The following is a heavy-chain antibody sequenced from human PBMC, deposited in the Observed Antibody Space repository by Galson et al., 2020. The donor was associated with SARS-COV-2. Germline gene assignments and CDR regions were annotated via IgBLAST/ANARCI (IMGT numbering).Heavy chain of an antibody. CDR1: GFTFSSYG. D-gene: IGHD2-2*01. V-gene: IGHV3-30*18. CDR2: ISYDGSNK. Sequence: GESLKISCAASGFTFSSYGMHWVRQAPGKGLEWVAVISYDGSNKYYADSVKGRFTISRDNSKNTLYLQMNSLRAEDTAVYYCAEEDYCSSTSCFDYWGQGTLVTVSS. CDR3: AEEDYCSSTSCFDY. J-gene: IGHJ4*02.